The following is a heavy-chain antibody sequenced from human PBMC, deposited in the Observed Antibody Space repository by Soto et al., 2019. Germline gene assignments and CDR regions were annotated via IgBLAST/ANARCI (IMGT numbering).Heavy chain of an antibody. J-gene: IGHJ4*02. Sequence: QVQLVQSGAEVKKPGSSVKVSCKASGGTFSSYAISWVRQAPGQGLEWMGGLIPIFGTANYAQKFQGRVTITADESTSTAYVEVSSLRSEDTAVYYCAGEIIAARLRGIFDYWGQGTLVTVSS. CDR1: GGTFSSYA. D-gene: IGHD6-6*01. V-gene: IGHV1-69*01. CDR3: AGEIIAARLRGIFDY. CDR2: LIPIFGTA.